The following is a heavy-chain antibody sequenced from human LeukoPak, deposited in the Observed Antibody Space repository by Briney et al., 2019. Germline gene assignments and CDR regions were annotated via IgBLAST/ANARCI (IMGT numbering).Heavy chain of an antibody. CDR2: IIPIFGTA. V-gene: IGHV1-69*13. D-gene: IGHD5-18*01. CDR1: GGTFSSYA. J-gene: IGHJ4*02. Sequence: SVKVSCKASGGTFSSYAISWVRQAPGQGLEWMGGIIPIFGTANYAQKFQGRVTIIEDESTSTAYMELSSLRSEDTAVYYCASGLYGYSYGYFDYWGQGTLVTVSS. CDR3: ASGLYGYSYGYFDY.